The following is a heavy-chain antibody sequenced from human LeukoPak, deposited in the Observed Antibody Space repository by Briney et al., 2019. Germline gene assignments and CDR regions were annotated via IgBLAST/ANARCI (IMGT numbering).Heavy chain of an antibody. D-gene: IGHD3-10*01. CDR1: GGSISSGDYY. V-gene: IGHV4-30-4*01. Sequence: PSETLSLTCTVSGGSISSGDYYWSWIRQPPGKGLEWIGYIYYSGSTYYNPPLKSRVTISVDTSKNQFSLKLSSVTAADTAVYYCARDYYYGSGSNLMGFDYWGQGTLVTVSS. J-gene: IGHJ4*02. CDR3: ARDYYYGSGSNLMGFDY. CDR2: IYYSGST.